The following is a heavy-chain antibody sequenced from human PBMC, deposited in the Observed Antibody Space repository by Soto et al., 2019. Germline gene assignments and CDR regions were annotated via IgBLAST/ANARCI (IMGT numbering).Heavy chain of an antibody. D-gene: IGHD3-16*01. V-gene: IGHV4-34*01. CDR1: GGSFSGYY. CDR2: IGHRGGT. CDR3: ARHGGYYFDY. J-gene: IGHJ4*02. Sequence: SETLSLTCAVYGGSFSGYYWRWIRQPPGKGLEWIGEIGHRGGTVYNPSVESRGTISGESPNNQCSLKLNSVTAADTAVYYCARHGGYYFDYWGQGATVTVSS.